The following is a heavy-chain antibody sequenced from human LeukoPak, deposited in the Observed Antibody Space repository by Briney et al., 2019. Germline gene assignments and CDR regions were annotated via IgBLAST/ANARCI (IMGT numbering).Heavy chain of an antibody. CDR1: GGSISSSSYY. J-gene: IGHJ3*02. V-gene: IGHV4-39*02. CDR2: IYYSGST. D-gene: IGHD3-10*01. CDR3: ARGPIYYYGSGSNRGSAFDI. Sequence: SETLSLTCSVSGGSISSSSYYWGWIRQPPGKGLEWIGSIYYSGSTYYNPSLKSRVTISVDTSKNHFSLKLSSVTAADTAVYYCARGPIYYYGSGSNRGSAFDIWGQGTMVTVSS.